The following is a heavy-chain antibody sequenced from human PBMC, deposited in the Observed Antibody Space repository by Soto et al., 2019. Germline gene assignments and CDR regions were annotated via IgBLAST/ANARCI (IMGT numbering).Heavy chain of an antibody. CDR2: IAGPTPYL. J-gene: IGHJ4*02. CDR1: GFTFNAYT. D-gene: IGHD2-2*01. Sequence: ESGGGLVRPRVSLRLSCAASGFTFNAYTLNWVRQAPGKGLEWIASIAGPTPYLYYAASVRGRFTVSRDNAQNSLFLQMNPLSADDTAVYYCARTPRRYDYAHSFDFWGQGTLVTVSS. CDR3: ARTPRRYDYAHSFDF. V-gene: IGHV3-21*01.